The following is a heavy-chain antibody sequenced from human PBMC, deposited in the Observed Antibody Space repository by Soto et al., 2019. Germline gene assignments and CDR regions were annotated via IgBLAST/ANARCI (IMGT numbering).Heavy chain of an antibody. Sequence: QVQLVQSGAEVKKPGASVKVSCKVSGYTLTELSMHWVRQAPGKGLGWMGGFDPEDGETIYAQKFQGRVTMTEDTSTDTAYMELSSLRSEDTAVYYCATDHGCSGGSCYSDYYYGMDVWGQGTTVTVSS. V-gene: IGHV1-24*01. CDR1: GYTLTELS. D-gene: IGHD2-15*01. CDR2: FDPEDGET. CDR3: ATDHGCSGGSCYSDYYYGMDV. J-gene: IGHJ6*02.